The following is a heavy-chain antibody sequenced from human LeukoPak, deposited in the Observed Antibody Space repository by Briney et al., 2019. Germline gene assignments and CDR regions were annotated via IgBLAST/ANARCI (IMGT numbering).Heavy chain of an antibody. CDR2: IDPNSGGT. CDR1: GYNFPGYY. J-gene: IGHJ4*02. V-gene: IGHV1-2*02. D-gene: IGHD2-15*01. CDR3: ARGSGGSSYHFDY. Sequence: ASVKVSCKASGYNFPGYYMHWVRQAPGQGLEWMGWIDPNSGGTKFAQKFQGRVTMTRDTSISTAYMELSSLRSEDTAVYYCARGSGGSSYHFDYWGQGTLVTVSS.